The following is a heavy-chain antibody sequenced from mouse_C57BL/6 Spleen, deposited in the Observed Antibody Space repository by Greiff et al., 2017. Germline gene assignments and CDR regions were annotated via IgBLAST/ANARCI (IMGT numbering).Heavy chain of an antibody. V-gene: IGHV1-55*01. CDR1: GYTFTSYW. J-gene: IGHJ3*01. CDR3: ATYSDWFAY. D-gene: IGHD2-12*01. Sequence: VQLQQPGAELVKPGASVKMSCKASGYTFTSYWITWVKQRPGQGLEWIGDIYPGSGSTNYNEKFKGKATFTADTSSNTAYMQLSSLTTEDSAIYYCATYSDWFAYWGQGTLVTVSA. CDR2: IYPGSGST.